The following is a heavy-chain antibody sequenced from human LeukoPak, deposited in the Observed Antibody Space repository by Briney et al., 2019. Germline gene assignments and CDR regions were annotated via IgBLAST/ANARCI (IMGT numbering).Heavy chain of an antibody. J-gene: IGHJ5*02. CDR1: GYTFTGYY. CDR3: ARDSTLGVAGTGKYNWFDP. CDR2: INPNSGGT. V-gene: IGHV1-2*02. Sequence: ASVKVSCKASGYTFTGYYMHWVRQAPGQGLEWMGWINPNSGGTNYAQKFQGRVTMTRDTSISTAYMELSRLRSDDTAVYYCARDSTLGVAGTGKYNWFDPWGQGTLVTVSS. D-gene: IGHD6-19*01.